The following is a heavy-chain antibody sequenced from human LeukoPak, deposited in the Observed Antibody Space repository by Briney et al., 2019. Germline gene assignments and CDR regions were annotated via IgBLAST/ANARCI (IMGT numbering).Heavy chain of an antibody. J-gene: IGHJ4*02. Sequence: GGSLRLSCAAPGFTFSSYAMSWVRQAPGKGLEWVSAISGSGGSTYYADSVKGRFTISRDNSKNTLYLQMNSLRAEDTAVYYCAKPVILEWLFVPFDYWGQGTLVTVSS. CDR2: ISGSGGST. V-gene: IGHV3-23*01. D-gene: IGHD3-3*01. CDR3: AKPVILEWLFVPFDY. CDR1: GFTFSSYA.